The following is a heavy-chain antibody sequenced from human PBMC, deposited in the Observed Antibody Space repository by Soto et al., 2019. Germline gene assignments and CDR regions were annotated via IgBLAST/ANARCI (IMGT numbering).Heavy chain of an antibody. CDR2: IKSETDGGTT. CDR1: GFNFKNAW. V-gene: IGHV3-15*07. D-gene: IGHD3-16*01. J-gene: IGHJ4*02. CDR3: AAMKTY. Sequence: EVQQVESGGGLVKPGGSLRLSCAASGFNFKNAWMNWVRQAPGKGLEWVGRIKSETDGGTTDYAAPVKGRFTISRDDSKSTLFLQMTSLKTEDTGVYYCAAMKTYWGQGTPVTVSS.